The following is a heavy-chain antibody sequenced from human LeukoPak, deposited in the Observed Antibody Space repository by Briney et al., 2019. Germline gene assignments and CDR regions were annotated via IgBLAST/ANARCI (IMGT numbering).Heavy chain of an antibody. V-gene: IGHV3-30*18. CDR2: ISYDGSNK. CDR3: AKQGYSSGWYGWFDP. J-gene: IGHJ5*02. Sequence: GGSLRLSCAASGFTFSSYGMHWVRQAPGKGLEWVAVISYDGSNKYYADSVKGRFAISRDNSKNTLYLQMNSLRAEDTAVYYCAKQGYSSGWYGWFDPWGQGTLVTVSS. D-gene: IGHD6-19*01. CDR1: GFTFSSYG.